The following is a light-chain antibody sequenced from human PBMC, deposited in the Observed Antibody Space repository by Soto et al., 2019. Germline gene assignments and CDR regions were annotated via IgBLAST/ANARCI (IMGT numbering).Light chain of an antibody. CDR2: DVT. CDR1: SSDIGGYNY. J-gene: IGLJ2*01. CDR3: SSYTSTSTRVL. V-gene: IGLV2-14*03. Sequence: QSVLTQPAAVSGSPGQSIAISCTGTSSDIGGYNYVSWYQHHPGKPPKFIIYDVTNRPSGVSDRFSGSKSGNTASLTISGLQADDEAVYFCSSYTSTSTRVLFGGGTQLTVL.